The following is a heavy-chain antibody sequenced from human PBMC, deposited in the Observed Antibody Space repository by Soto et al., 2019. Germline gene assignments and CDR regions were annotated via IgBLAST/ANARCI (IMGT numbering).Heavy chain of an antibody. Sequence: GGSLRLSCAASGFTFSNAWMSWVRQAPGKGLEWVGRIKSKTDGGTTDYAAPVKGRFTISRDDSKNTLYLQMNSLKTEDTAVYYCTITSTYYDFWNHTTGYYYYYYMDVWGKGTTVTVSS. V-gene: IGHV3-15*01. CDR1: GFTFSNAW. J-gene: IGHJ6*03. CDR3: TITSTYYDFWNHTTGYYYYYYMDV. D-gene: IGHD3-3*01. CDR2: IKSKTDGGTT.